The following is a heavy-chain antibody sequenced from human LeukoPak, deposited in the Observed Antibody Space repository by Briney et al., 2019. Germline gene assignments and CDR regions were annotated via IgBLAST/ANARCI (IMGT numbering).Heavy chain of an antibody. CDR3: AKEASAVEYEGVFDP. Sequence: GGSLRLSCAASGFTFDDYAMHWVRQAPGKGLEWVSGISWNSGSIGYADSVKGRFTISRDNAKNSLYLQMNSLRAEDTALYYCAKEASAVEYEGVFDPWGQRTPVTISS. CDR2: ISWNSGSI. D-gene: IGHD3-10*01. V-gene: IGHV3-9*01. CDR1: GFTFDDYA. J-gene: IGHJ5*02.